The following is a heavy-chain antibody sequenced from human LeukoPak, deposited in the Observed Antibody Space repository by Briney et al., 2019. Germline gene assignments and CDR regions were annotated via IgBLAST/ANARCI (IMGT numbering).Heavy chain of an antibody. V-gene: IGHV3-48*03. J-gene: IGHJ3*02. CDR1: GFTFSSYE. Sequence: GGSLRLSCAASGFTFSSYEMNWVRQAPGKGLEWVSYISSSGSTIYYADSVKGRFTISRDNAKNSLYLQMNSLRAEDTAVYYCARDHSVLLWFGDGDAFDIWGQGTMVTVSS. CDR3: ARDHSVLLWFGDGDAFDI. D-gene: IGHD3-10*01. CDR2: ISSSGSTI.